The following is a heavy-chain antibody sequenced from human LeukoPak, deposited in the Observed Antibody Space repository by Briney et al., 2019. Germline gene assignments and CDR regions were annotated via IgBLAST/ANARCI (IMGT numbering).Heavy chain of an antibody. V-gene: IGHV3-30-3*01. Sequence: GGSLRLSCAASGFTFSSYAMHWVRQAPGKGLEWVAVISYDGSNKYYADSVKGRFTISRDNSKNTLYLQMNSLRAEDTAVYYCARGGDSPGLFDYWGQGTLVTVSS. CDR2: ISYDGSNK. CDR1: GFTFSSYA. J-gene: IGHJ4*02. D-gene: IGHD4-17*01. CDR3: ARGGDSPGLFDY.